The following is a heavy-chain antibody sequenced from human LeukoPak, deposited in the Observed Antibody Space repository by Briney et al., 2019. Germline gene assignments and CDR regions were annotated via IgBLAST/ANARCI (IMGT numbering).Heavy chain of an antibody. CDR1: GGSTSTYY. Sequence: SETLSLTCTVSGGSTSTYYWNWIRQPPGKGLECLGYIYYSGSTDYNPALKSRVTISVDTSKNQFSLKLSSVTAADTAVYYCARGGTVAGTRRWFDPWGQGTLVTVSS. V-gene: IGHV4-59*01. CDR2: IYYSGST. J-gene: IGHJ5*02. D-gene: IGHD6-19*01. CDR3: ARGGTVAGTRRWFDP.